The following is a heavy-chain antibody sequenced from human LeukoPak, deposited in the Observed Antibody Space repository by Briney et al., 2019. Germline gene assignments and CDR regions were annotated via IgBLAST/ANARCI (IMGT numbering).Heavy chain of an antibody. CDR1: GFTFRSYA. CDR3: VKDYSTIPAAANPLFDY. J-gene: IGHJ4*02. D-gene: IGHD6-13*01. CDR2: ITGSGDTT. Sequence: GGSLRLSCAASGFTFRSYAVTWVCQAPRKGLEWVSGITGSGDTTFYGDFVKGRFTISRDNSKNTLYLQMHSPRAEDTAVYYCVKDYSTIPAAANPLFDYWGQGALVTVSS. V-gene: IGHV3-23*01.